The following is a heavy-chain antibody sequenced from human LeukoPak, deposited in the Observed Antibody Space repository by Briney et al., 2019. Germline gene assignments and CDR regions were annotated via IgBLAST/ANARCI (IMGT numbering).Heavy chain of an antibody. J-gene: IGHJ4*02. Sequence: PSETLSLTCAVYGGSFSGYYWSWIRQPPGKGLEWIGEINHSRSTNYNPSLKSRVTISVDTSKNQFSLKLSSVTAADTAAYYCARILTGYDYWGQGTLVTVSS. CDR2: INHSRST. CDR3: ARILTGYDY. V-gene: IGHV4-34*01. D-gene: IGHD3-9*01. CDR1: GGSFSGYY.